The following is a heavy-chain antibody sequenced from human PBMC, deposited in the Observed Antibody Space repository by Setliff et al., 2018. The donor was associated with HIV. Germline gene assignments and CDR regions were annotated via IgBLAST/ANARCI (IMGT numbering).Heavy chain of an antibody. CDR1: GGTFSSYS. D-gene: IGHD4-17*01. CDR3: AKDRDYGDRGEAFDI. J-gene: IGHJ3*02. Sequence: ASVKVSCKASGGTFSSYSISWVRQAPGQGLEWMGGFIPIFGTANYAQQFQGRVTITADESTSTADMELSSLRSEDTAVYYCAKDRDYGDRGEAFDIWGQGTMVTVS. CDR2: FIPIFGTA. V-gene: IGHV1-69*13.